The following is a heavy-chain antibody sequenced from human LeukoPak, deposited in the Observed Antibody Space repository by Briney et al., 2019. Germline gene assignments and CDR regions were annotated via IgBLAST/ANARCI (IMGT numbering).Heavy chain of an antibody. Sequence: SVKVSCKASGYTFTSYYMHWVRQAPGQGLEWMGGIILIFGTANYAQKFQGRVTITADESTSTAYMELSSLRSEDTAVYYCAKGPPGDGSDDWGQGTLVTVSS. CDR2: IILIFGTA. V-gene: IGHV1-69*13. D-gene: IGHD3-16*01. J-gene: IGHJ4*02. CDR3: AKGPPGDGSDD. CDR1: GYTFTSYY.